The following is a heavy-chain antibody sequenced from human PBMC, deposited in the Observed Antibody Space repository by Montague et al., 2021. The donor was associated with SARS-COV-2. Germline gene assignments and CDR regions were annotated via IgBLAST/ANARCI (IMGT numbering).Heavy chain of an antibody. D-gene: IGHD3-10*01. J-gene: IGHJ6*03. V-gene: IGHV3-9*01. CDR3: AKDNQRGFYYMDV. Sequence: SLRLSCAASGFTFGDYAMHWVRQAPGKGLEWVSGISCNSGSIGYADSVKGRFTISRDNAKNTLYLQMNSLRAEDTALYYCAKDNQRGFYYMDVWGQGTTVTVSS. CDR2: ISCNSGSI. CDR1: GFTFGDYA.